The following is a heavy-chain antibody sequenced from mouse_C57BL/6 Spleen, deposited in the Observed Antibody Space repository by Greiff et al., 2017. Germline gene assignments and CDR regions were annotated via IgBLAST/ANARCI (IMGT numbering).Heavy chain of an antibody. CDR2: IGPGSGST. J-gene: IGHJ4*01. CDR3: ATTVVATGDYAMDY. D-gene: IGHD1-1*01. CDR1: GYTFTDYY. Sequence: QVHVKQSGAELVKPGASVKISCKASGYTFTDYYINWVKQRPGQGLEWIGKIGPGSGSTYYNEKFKGKATLTADKSSSTAYMQLSSLTSEDSAVYFCATTVVATGDYAMDYWGQGTSVTVSS. V-gene: IGHV1-77*01.